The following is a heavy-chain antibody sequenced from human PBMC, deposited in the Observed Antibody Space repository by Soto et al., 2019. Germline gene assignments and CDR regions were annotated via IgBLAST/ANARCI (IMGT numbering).Heavy chain of an antibody. Sequence: PGGSLRLSCGASGLSVSDNYMGWVRQAPGRGLEWVSVMYAGGDTHYADSVKGRFTISRXXXEXXXXLQXXSXXDEDTGVYFCVSRIPSWVFDYWGLGTLVTVSS. D-gene: IGHD2-21*01. CDR3: VSRIPSWVFDY. CDR1: GLSVSDNY. J-gene: IGHJ4*01. V-gene: IGHV3-53*01. CDR2: MYAGGDT.